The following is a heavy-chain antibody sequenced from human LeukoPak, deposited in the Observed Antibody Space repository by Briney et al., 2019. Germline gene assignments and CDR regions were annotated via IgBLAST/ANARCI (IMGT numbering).Heavy chain of an antibody. D-gene: IGHD1-7*01. V-gene: IGHV3-53*01. CDR1: GFTVSSNY. Sequence: GRSLRLSCAASGFTVSSNYMSWVRQAPGKGLEWVSVIYSGGNTYYADSVKGRFTVSRDNSKNTLYLQMNSLRAEDTAVYYCATSEWELHSDYWGQGTLVTVSS. CDR3: ATSEWELHSDY. J-gene: IGHJ4*02. CDR2: IYSGGNT.